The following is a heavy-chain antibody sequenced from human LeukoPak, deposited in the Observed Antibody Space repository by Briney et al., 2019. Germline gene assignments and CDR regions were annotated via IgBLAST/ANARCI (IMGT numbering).Heavy chain of an antibody. V-gene: IGHV3-48*01. CDR1: GFTFSSYS. J-gene: IGHJ5*02. Sequence: GGSLRLSCAASGFTFSSYSMNWVRQAPGKGLEWVSYISSSSSTIYYADSVKGRFTISRDNAKNSLYLQMNSLRAEDTAVYYCARARQEDGSGNWFDPWGQGTLVTASS. D-gene: IGHD1-1*01. CDR3: ARARQEDGSGNWFDP. CDR2: ISSSSSTI.